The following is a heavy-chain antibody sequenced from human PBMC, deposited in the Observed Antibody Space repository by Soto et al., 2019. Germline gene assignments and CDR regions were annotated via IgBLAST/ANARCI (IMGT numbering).Heavy chain of an antibody. D-gene: IGHD3-10*01. CDR2: IYYSGGT. Sequence: QVQLQESGPGLVKPSQTLSLTCTVSGGSINSRGYYWSWFRQHPGTGLEWIGFIYYSGGTYYNPSLKSRTSISVDTSKSQFSLNLNSLTAADTAIYYCARFGSDSGFDYWGQGTLVTVSS. CDR1: GGSINSRGYY. CDR3: ARFGSDSGFDY. J-gene: IGHJ4*02. V-gene: IGHV4-31*03.